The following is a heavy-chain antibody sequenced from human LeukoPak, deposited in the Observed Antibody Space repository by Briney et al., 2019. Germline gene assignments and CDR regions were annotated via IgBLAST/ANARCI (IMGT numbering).Heavy chain of an antibody. Sequence: SETLSLTCTVSGYSISSGYYWGWIRQPPGKGLEWIGSIYHSGSPYYNPSLNSRVTIAVDRSKNQFSLKLSSVTAADTAVYYCARVGLDGGNSEGHFDYWGQGTLVTVSS. J-gene: IGHJ4*02. CDR2: IYHSGSP. V-gene: IGHV4-38-2*02. D-gene: IGHD4-23*01. CDR1: GYSISSGYY. CDR3: ARVGLDGGNSEGHFDY.